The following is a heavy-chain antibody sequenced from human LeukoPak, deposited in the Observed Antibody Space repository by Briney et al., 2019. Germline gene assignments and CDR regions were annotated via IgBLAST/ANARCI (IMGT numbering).Heavy chain of an antibody. V-gene: IGHV3-48*03. Sequence: GGSLRLSCAASGFTFSNYEMSWVRQTPRKGLEWVSHIYTDNNIKEADAVKGRFTISRDNAKNSLYLQMNSLRAEATAVYYCARASNSPFDYWGQGTLVTVSS. D-gene: IGHD2-21*01. CDR2: IYTDNNI. CDR1: GFTFSNYE. CDR3: ARASNSPFDY. J-gene: IGHJ4*02.